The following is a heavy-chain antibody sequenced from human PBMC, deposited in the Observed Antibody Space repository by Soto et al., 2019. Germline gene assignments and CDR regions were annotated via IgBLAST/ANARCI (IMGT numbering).Heavy chain of an antibody. D-gene: IGHD3-3*01. CDR3: ARGEVGYDFWSGYYSGRDYYMDV. CDR2: IYYSGST. J-gene: IGHJ6*03. V-gene: IGHV4-59*01. CDR1: GGSISSYY. Sequence: SETLSLTCTVSGGSISSYYWSWIRQPPGKGLEWIGYIYYSGSTNYNPSKKSRVTISVDTSKNQYYLKLSTVTAADTAVFYCARGEVGYDFWSGYYSGRDYYMDVWGKGTTVT.